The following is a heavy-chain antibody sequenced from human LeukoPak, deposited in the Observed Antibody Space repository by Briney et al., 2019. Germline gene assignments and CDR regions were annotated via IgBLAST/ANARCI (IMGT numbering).Heavy chain of an antibody. CDR1: GFTFSNAW. CDR2: ISYDGSNK. D-gene: IGHD3-10*01. CDR3: AKEGYYGHDAFDI. V-gene: IGHV3-30*18. J-gene: IGHJ3*02. Sequence: GGSLRLSCAASGFTFSNAWISWVCQAPGKGLEWVAVISYDGSNKYYADSVKGRFTISRDNSKNTLYLQMNSLRAEDTAVYYCAKEGYYGHDAFDIWGRGTMVTVSS.